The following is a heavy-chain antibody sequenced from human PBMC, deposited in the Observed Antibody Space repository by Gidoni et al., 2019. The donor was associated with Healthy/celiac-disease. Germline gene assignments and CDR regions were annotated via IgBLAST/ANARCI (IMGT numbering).Heavy chain of an antibody. CDR2: INPSGGST. CDR3: ARPITMIPHGPHFYGXXX. Sequence: QVQLVQSGAEVKKPGASVKVSCKASGYTFTSYYMHWVRQAPGQGLEWMGIINPSGGSTSYAQKFEGRVTMTRDTSTSTVYMELSSLRSEETAVYYCARPITMIPHGPHFYGXXXWGQGTTVTVS. J-gene: IGHJ6*02. D-gene: IGHD3-22*01. CDR1: GYTFTSYY. V-gene: IGHV1-46*03.